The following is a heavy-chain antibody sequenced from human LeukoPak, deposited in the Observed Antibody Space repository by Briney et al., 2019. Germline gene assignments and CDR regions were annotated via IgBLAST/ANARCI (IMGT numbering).Heavy chain of an antibody. CDR2: ISPSGGST. CDR3: ARGFGDSTLNWLDP. D-gene: IGHD3-10*01. CDR1: GYTFTTYY. J-gene: IGHJ5*02. Sequence: ASVKVSCKASGYTFTTYYMHWGRQAPGQGREGRGIISPSGGSTSYAQKFQGRVTMTRDTSTSTVYMDLSSLRSEDTAVYYCARGFGDSTLNWLDPWGQGTLVTVSS. V-gene: IGHV1-46*01.